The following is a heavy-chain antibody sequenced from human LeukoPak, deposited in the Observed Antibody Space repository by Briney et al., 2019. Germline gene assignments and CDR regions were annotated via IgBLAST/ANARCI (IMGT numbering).Heavy chain of an antibody. D-gene: IGHD3-22*01. V-gene: IGHV3-30*18. CDR3: AKDTHYYDSSGYYLFDY. CDR2: ISYDGSNK. CDR1: GFTFSSHG. Sequence: PGGSLRLSCAASGFTFSSHGMHWVRQAPGKGLEWVAVISYDGSNKYYADSVKGRFTISRDNSKNTLYLQMNSLRAEDTAVYYCAKDTHYYDSSGYYLFDYWGQGTLVTVSS. J-gene: IGHJ4*02.